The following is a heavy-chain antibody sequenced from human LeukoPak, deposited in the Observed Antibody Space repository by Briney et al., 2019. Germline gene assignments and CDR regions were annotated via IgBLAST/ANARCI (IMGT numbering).Heavy chain of an antibody. CDR1: GGSISSSSYY. CDR3: ASVSSSWYGGFDY. CDR2: IYYRGCT. J-gene: IGHJ4*02. Sequence: SETLSLTCTVSGGSISSSSYYWGWIRQPPGKGLEWIGSIYYRGCTYYNPSLKSRVTISVDTSKNQFSLKLSSVTAADTAVYYCASVSSSWYGGFDYWGQGTLVTVSS. D-gene: IGHD6-13*01. V-gene: IGHV4-39*07.